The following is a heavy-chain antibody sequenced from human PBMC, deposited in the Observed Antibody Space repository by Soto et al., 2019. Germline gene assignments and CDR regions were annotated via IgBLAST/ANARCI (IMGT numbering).Heavy chain of an antibody. CDR3: ARGKIRKLWIQLCPALDY. CDR1: GGSFSGYY. V-gene: IGHV4-34*01. Sequence: SETLSLTCAVYGGSFSGYYWSWIRQPPGKGLEWIGEINHSGSTNYNPSLKSRVTISVDTSKNQFSLKLSSVTAADTAVYYCARGKIRKLWIQLCPALDYWGQGTLVTVSS. D-gene: IGHD5-18*01. J-gene: IGHJ4*02. CDR2: INHSGST.